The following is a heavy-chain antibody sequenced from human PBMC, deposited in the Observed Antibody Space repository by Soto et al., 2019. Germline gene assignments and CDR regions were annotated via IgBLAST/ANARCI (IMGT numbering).Heavy chain of an antibody. V-gene: IGHV4-30-4*01. CDR2: IYYSGST. D-gene: IGHD2-15*01. CDR1: GGSISSGDYY. CDR3: ARDLCSGGSCYSRYYYGMDV. Sequence: SETLSLTCTVSGGSISSGDYYWSWIRQPPWKGLEWIGYIYYSGSTYYNPSLKSRVTISVDTSKNQFSLKLSSVTAADTAVYYCARDLCSGGSCYSRYYYGMDVWGRGXTVTVYS. J-gene: IGHJ6*02.